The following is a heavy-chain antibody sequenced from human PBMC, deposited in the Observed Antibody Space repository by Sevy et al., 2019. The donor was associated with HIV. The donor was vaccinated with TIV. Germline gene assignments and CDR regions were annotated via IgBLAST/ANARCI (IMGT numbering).Heavy chain of an antibody. CDR1: GFTFSSYW. CDR2: IKQDGSEK. V-gene: IGHV3-7*01. J-gene: IGHJ3*02. CDR3: ARDSRPMVRGVIRTDAFDI. D-gene: IGHD3-10*01. Sequence: GGSLRLSCAASGFTFSSYWMSWVRQAPGKGLEWVANIKQDGSEKYYVDSVKGRFTISRDNAKNSLYLQMNSLRAEDTAVYYCARDSRPMVRGVIRTDAFDIWGQRTMVTVSS.